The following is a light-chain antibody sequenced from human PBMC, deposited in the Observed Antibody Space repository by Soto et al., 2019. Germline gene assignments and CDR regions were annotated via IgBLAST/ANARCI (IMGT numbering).Light chain of an antibody. Sequence: DIQMTQSPSTLSASVGDRVTITCLASQNVNTWLPWYQQKPGKAPKLLIYDASNLESGVPSRFSGSGSGTEFTLTISSLQPDDVATYYCQQSKSYSLTFGGGTKVDIK. CDR3: QQSKSYSLT. CDR2: DAS. V-gene: IGKV1-5*01. J-gene: IGKJ4*01. CDR1: QNVNTW.